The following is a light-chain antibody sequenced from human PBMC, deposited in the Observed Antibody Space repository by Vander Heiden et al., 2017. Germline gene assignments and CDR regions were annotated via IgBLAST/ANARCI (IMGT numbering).Light chain of an antibody. CDR1: SSNIASST. V-gene: IGLV1-44*01. CDR3: AAWDDSRNGWV. CDR2: INN. J-gene: IGLJ3*02. Sequence: SFLPQPPPSSATPARRVTTSSSGGSSNIASSTVNLYQQLPGPAPALTIYINNRRPSGVPDRFSGSKSGTSAAPVISGLQYDDEDDYYCAAWDDSRNGWVFGGGTKLTVL.